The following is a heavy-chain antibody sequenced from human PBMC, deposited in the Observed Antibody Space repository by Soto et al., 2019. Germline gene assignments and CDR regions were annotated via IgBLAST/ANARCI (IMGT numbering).Heavy chain of an antibody. CDR2: INNDGGRT. J-gene: IGHJ4*02. CDR3: GTTFEY. CDR1: GFTFSNYW. D-gene: IGHD1-26*01. Sequence: GESLKISCAASGFTFSNYWIHWVRQVPGEGLVWVSSINNDGGRTWYADSVRGRIAMSRDNARNLVSLQMDSLRAEDTAVYYCGTTFEYWGQGALVTGSS. V-gene: IGHV3-74*01.